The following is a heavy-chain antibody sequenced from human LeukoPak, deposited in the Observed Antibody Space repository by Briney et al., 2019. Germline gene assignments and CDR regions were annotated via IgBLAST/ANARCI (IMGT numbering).Heavy chain of an antibody. CDR2: INAGNGNT. D-gene: IGHD6-13*01. J-gene: IGHJ4*02. Sequence: ASVKVSFKASGYTFTSYAMHWVRPAPGQRLEWMGWINAGNGNTKYSQKFQGRVTITRDTSASTAYMELSSLRSEDTAVYYCAGDRSPYPLIAEGSYDYWGQGTLVTVSS. CDR1: GYTFTSYA. V-gene: IGHV1-3*01. CDR3: AGDRSPYPLIAEGSYDY.